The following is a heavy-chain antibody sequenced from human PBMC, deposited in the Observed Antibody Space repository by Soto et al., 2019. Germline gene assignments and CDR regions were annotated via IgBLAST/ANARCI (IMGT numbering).Heavy chain of an antibody. V-gene: IGHV3-30*18. J-gene: IGHJ5*02. CDR3: EKGGSSSERYCET. D-gene: IGHD6-6*01. CDR2: ISFEGSKK. CDR1: GFTFSGYG. Sequence: QVQLVESGGGVVQPGRSLRLSCAASGFTFSGYGMHWVRQAPGKGLEWVAVISFEGSKKYYANSVEGRFTISRDNSKNTLFLQINSLTSEDSAVYYCEKGGSSSERYCETWGQGTLVTVSS.